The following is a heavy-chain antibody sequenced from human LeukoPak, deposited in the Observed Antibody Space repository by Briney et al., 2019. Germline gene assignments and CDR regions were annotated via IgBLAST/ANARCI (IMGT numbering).Heavy chain of an antibody. CDR2: ISTGSTYT. Sequence: PGCSLTVPHPASGCRFSHYYMPWLHPAPGKGLVWLSYISTGSTYTNYANSVKGRFTISRDNAKNSLYLQLNSLRAEDTAVYYCTREDNWYFDLWGRGTLVTVSS. J-gene: IGHJ2*01. V-gene: IGHV3-11*05. CDR1: GCRFSHYY. CDR3: TREDNWYFDL.